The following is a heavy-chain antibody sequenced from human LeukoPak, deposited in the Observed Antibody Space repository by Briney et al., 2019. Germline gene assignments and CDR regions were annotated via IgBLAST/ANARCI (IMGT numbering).Heavy chain of an antibody. V-gene: IGHV1-2*02. CDR2: VNPNSGGT. CDR3: AREPQSAYITMVRGVHFDY. CDR1: GYTFTSYY. D-gene: IGHD3-10*01. J-gene: IGHJ4*02. Sequence: ASVKVSCKASGYTFTSYYMHWVRQAPGQGLEWMGWVNPNSGGTNYAQRFQGRVTMTRDTSISTAYMELSRLRSDDTAVYYCAREPQSAYITMVRGVHFDYWGQGTLVTVSS.